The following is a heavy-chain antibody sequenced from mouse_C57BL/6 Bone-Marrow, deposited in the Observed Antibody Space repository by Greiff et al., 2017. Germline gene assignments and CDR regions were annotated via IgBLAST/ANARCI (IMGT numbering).Heavy chain of an antibody. J-gene: IGHJ3*01. CDR1: GYTFTSYG. CDR2: IYPRSGNT. V-gene: IGHV1-81*01. CDR3: ARGDGPWFAY. Sequence: VQLQQSGAELARPGASVKLSCKASGYTFTSYGISWVKQRTGQGLEWIGEIYPRSGNTYYNEKFKGKATLTADKSSSTVYMELHSHTSEDSSVYFCARGDGPWFAYWGEGTLVTVSA. D-gene: IGHD2-3*01.